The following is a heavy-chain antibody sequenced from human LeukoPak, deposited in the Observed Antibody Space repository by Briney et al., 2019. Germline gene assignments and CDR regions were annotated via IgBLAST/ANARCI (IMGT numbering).Heavy chain of an antibody. D-gene: IGHD1-26*01. Sequence: GGSLRLSCVDSGFTFSISEMNWVRQAPGKGLEWVSYISSSGSPIYYADSVKGRFTISRDNAKNSLYLQMNSLRAEDTAVYYCARVTIATGYWGQGTLVTASS. CDR2: ISSSGSPI. CDR3: ARVTIATGY. V-gene: IGHV3-48*03. CDR1: GFTFSISE. J-gene: IGHJ4*02.